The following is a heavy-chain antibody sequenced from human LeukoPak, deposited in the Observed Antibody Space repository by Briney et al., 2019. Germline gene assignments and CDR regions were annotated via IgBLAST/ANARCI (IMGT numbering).Heavy chain of an antibody. CDR2: IYYSGSP. Sequence: PSETLSLTCTVSGDSISSTNYYWGWIRQPPGRGLEWVGSIYYSGSPYYNPSLESRVTISVDTSKNQFSLKLSSVTAADTAVYYCATSGWYLLPGVYWGQGTLVTVSS. D-gene: IGHD6-19*01. CDR1: GDSISSTNYY. J-gene: IGHJ4*02. CDR3: ATSGWYLLPGVY. V-gene: IGHV4-39*01.